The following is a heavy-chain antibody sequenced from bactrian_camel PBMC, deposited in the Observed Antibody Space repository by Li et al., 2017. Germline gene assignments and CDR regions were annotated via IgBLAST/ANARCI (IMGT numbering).Heavy chain of an antibody. Sequence: DVQLVESGGGSVPAGGSLTLSCAASGYTNRRNRMVWFRQAPGKEREGVAVIYSRGGGEYYGDSVKGRFTISQDNAKNTLYLRMNNLQPEDTAMYYCAADPGWWSLRNNKPAFWGQGTQVTVS. CDR1: GYTNRRNR. CDR3: AADPGWWSLRNNKPAF. CDR2: IYSRGGGE. V-gene: IGHV3S59*01. J-gene: IGHJ4*01. D-gene: IGHD5*01.